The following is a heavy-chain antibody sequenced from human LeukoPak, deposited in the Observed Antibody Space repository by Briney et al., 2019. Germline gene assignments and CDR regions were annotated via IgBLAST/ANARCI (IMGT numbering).Heavy chain of an antibody. D-gene: IGHD3-10*01. V-gene: IGHV4-34*01. Sequence: SETLSLTCAVYGGSFSDYRWSWIRQPPGKGLEWIGEINHSGSTIYNPSLKSRVTISVDPSKNQFSLKLSSVTAADTAVYYCARVGGWWFGVLIDYWGQGTLVTVSS. CDR3: ARVGGWWFGVLIDY. CDR2: INHSGST. CDR1: GGSFSDYR. J-gene: IGHJ4*02.